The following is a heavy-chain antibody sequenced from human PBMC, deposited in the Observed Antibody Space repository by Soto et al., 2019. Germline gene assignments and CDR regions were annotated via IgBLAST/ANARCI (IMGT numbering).Heavy chain of an antibody. D-gene: IGHD6-19*01. V-gene: IGHV3-30-3*01. CDR1: GFSFSKYA. Sequence: GGSLRLSCAASGFSFSKYAMHWVRQAPGKGLEWVAVITYDATNEYYADSVKGRFTISRDNSNNTLSLHMSSLRLADTAVYYCARKAVPDVWGQGTLVTVSS. CDR3: ARKAVPDV. CDR2: ITYDATNE. J-gene: IGHJ4*02.